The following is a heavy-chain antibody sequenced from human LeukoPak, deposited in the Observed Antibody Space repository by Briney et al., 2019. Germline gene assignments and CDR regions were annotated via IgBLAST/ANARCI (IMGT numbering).Heavy chain of an antibody. CDR3: ARDPYSGGYGAYYYYYMDV. Sequence: GGSLRLSCAASGFTFSAYNMNWVRRTPGKELEWVSSITTSSSYMFYADSVRGRFTISRDNAENSLYLQMNSLRDEDTAVYYCARDPYSGGYGAYYYYYMDVWGKGTTVTVSS. CDR2: ITTSSSYM. V-gene: IGHV3-21*01. D-gene: IGHD6-19*01. J-gene: IGHJ6*03. CDR1: GFTFSAYN.